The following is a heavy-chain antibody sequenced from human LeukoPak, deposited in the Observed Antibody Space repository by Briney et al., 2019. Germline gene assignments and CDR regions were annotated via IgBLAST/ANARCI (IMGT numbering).Heavy chain of an antibody. J-gene: IGHJ6*03. V-gene: IGHV3-23*01. CDR3: ARVKDYYYYYMDV. Sequence: GGSLRLSCAASGFTFSSYAMSWVRQAPGKGLEWVSAISGSSGSTYYADSVKGRFTISRDNSKDTLYLQMNSLRAEDTAVYYCARVKDYYYYYMDVWGKGTTVTISS. CDR2: ISGSSGST. CDR1: GFTFSSYA.